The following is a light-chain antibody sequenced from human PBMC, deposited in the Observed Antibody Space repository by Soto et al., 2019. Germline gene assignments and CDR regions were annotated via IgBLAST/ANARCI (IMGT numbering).Light chain of an antibody. CDR2: TNS. CDR1: SSNIGNNP. CDR3: AAWDDSLNGYV. J-gene: IGLJ1*01. V-gene: IGLV1-44*01. Sequence: QPVLTQPPSASGTPGQRVTISCSGSSSNIGNNPVNWYQQLPGTAPKLLIYTNSQRPSGVPDRFSGSKSGTSASLAISGLQSEDEADYYCAAWDDSLNGYVFGTGTKVTVL.